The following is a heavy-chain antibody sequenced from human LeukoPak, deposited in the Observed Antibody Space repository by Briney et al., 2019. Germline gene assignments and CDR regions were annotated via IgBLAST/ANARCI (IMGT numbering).Heavy chain of an antibody. J-gene: IGHJ5*02. CDR2: ISSSSSYI. CDR1: GFTFSRYS. Sequence: GGSLRLSCAASGFTFSRYSMNWVRQAPGKGLEWVSSISSSSSYIYYADSVKGRITISRDNAKNSLYLQMNSLRAEDTAVYYCARSPLPPFDPWGQGTLVTVSS. V-gene: IGHV3-21*01. CDR3: ARSPLPPFDP.